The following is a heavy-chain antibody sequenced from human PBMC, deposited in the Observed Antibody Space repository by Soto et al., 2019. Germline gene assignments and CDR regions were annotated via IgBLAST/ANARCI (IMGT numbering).Heavy chain of an antibody. J-gene: IGHJ6*02. D-gene: IGHD5-18*01. CDR2: ISGSGGST. Sequence: AGGSLRLSCAASGFTFSSYAMSWVRQAPGKGLEWVSAISGSGGSTYYADSVKGRFTISRDNSKNTLYLQMNSLRAEDTAVYYCAKGGDTALTSDYYYYGMDVWGQGTTVTVS. CDR3: AKGGDTALTSDYYYYGMDV. V-gene: IGHV3-23*01. CDR1: GFTFSSYA.